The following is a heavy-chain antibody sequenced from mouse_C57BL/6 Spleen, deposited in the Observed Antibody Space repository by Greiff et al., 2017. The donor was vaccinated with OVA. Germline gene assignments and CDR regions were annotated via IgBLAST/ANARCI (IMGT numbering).Heavy chain of an antibody. J-gene: IGHJ2*01. D-gene: IGHD2-4*01. Sequence: VQLQQSGTELVKPGASVKLSCKASGYTFTSYWMHWVKQRPGQGLEWIGNINPSNGGTNYNEKFKSKATLTVDKSSSTAYMQLSSLTSEDSAVYYCARRAYYDYDYFDYWGQGTTLTVSS. CDR1: GYTFTSYW. CDR2: INPSNGGT. CDR3: ARRAYYDYDYFDY. V-gene: IGHV1-53*01.